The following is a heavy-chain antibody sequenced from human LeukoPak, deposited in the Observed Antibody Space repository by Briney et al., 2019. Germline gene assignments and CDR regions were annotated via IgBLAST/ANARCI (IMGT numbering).Heavy chain of an antibody. CDR3: AVMSGYDPTDY. V-gene: IGHV3-23*01. D-gene: IGHD5-12*01. CDR2: IGGSGAST. J-gene: IGHJ4*02. CDR1: GFTVSSNY. Sequence: PGGSLRLSCAASGFTVSSNYMSWVRQAPGKGLEWVSAIGGSGASTHYADSVKGRFAISRDNSKNTLYLQMNSLRAEDAAIYYCAVMSGYDPTDYWGQGTLVTVSS.